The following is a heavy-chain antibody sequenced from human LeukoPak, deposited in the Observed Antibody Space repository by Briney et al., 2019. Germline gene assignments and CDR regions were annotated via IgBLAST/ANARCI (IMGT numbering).Heavy chain of an antibody. CDR3: ARRATTERGHSYGLDY. J-gene: IGHJ4*01. CDR1: GFTFSSYN. Sequence: PGGSLRLSCAASGFTFSSYNMNWVRQTPGQGLEWVSSITSGSSHIYYADSLRGRITISRDNTKNSLYLQMNSLRAEDTAVYYCARRATTERGHSYGLDYWGQGTLVTVSS. D-gene: IGHD5-18*01. CDR2: ITSGSSHI. V-gene: IGHV3-21*01.